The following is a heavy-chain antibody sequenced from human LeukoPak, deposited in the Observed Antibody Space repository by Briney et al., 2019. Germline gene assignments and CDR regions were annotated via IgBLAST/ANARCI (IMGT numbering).Heavy chain of an antibody. D-gene: IGHD3-22*01. Sequence: PGGSLRLSCAASGFYAMSWVRQAPGKGLEWVSAISGSGGSTYYADSVKGRFTISRDNSKNTLYLQMNSLRAEDTAVYYCAKGGLYYYDSSGYYRFDYWGQGTLVTVSS. CDR1: GFYA. J-gene: IGHJ4*02. CDR2: ISGSGGST. V-gene: IGHV3-23*01. CDR3: AKGGLYYYDSSGYYRFDY.